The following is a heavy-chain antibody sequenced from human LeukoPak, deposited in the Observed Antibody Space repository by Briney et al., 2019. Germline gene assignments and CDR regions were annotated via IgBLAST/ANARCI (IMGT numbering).Heavy chain of an antibody. D-gene: IGHD3-9*01. CDR2: ISSSSSYI. CDR1: LVIFSRYS. J-gene: IGHJ4*02. CDR3: GRWGWFFWLGKIDY. Sequence: GGSLRLSCVHSLVIFSRYSMNSLRHAPGKGLEWVSCISSSSSYISYADSVRGRFTISRDNGKNSLYLKMNSLRAEDTAAFYCGRWGWFFWLGKIDYWGRGTLVSVSS. V-gene: IGHV3-21*01.